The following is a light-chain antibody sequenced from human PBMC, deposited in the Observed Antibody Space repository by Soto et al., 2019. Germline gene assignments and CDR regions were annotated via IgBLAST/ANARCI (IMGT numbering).Light chain of an antibody. V-gene: IGLV1-40*01. CDR2: GNS. Sequence: QSVLTQPPSVSGAPGPRVTISGTGSSSNIGAGYDVHWYQQLPGTAPKLLIYGNSNRPSGVPDRFSGSKSGTSASLAITGLQAEDEADYYCQSYDSSLSVWVFGGGTKLTVL. J-gene: IGLJ3*02. CDR1: SSNIGAGYD. CDR3: QSYDSSLSVWV.